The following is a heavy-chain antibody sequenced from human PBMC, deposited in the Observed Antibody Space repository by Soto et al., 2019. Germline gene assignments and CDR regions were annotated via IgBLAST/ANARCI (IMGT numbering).Heavy chain of an antibody. D-gene: IGHD2-15*01. CDR2: INWNGGSI. CDR3: AKVSVPIETGFYYGMDV. CDR1: GFAFEEYG. Sequence: EVQLVESGGGLVQPGRSLRLSCAASGFAFEEYGMHWVRQAPGKGLEWGSSINWNGGSIGYADSVKGRFTISRDNAKNSLYLQMNSLRTEDTALYYCAKVSVPIETGFYYGMDVWGQGTTVTVSS. V-gene: IGHV3-9*01. J-gene: IGHJ6*02.